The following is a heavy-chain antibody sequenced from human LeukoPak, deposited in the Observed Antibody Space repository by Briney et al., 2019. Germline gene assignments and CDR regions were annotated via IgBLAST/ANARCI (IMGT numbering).Heavy chain of an antibody. D-gene: IGHD3-10*01. CDR3: ASNPSYGSGSYPFDY. CDR2: INHSGST. CDR1: GGSFSGYY. Sequence: SETLSLTCAVYGGSFSGYYWSWSRQPPGKGLEWIGEINHSGSTNYDPSLKSRVTISVDTSKNQFSLKLSSVTAADTAVYYCASNPSYGSGSYPFDYWGQGTLVTVSS. J-gene: IGHJ4*02. V-gene: IGHV4-34*01.